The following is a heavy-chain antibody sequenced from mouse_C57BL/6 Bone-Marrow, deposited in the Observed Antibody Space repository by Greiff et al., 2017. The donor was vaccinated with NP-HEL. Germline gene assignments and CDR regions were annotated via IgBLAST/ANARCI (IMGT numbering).Heavy chain of an antibody. CDR2: INPNNGGT. CDR1: GYTFTDYY. J-gene: IGHJ3*01. Sequence: VQLQQSGPELVKPGASVKISCKASGYTFTDYYMNWVKQSHGKSLEWIGDINPNNGGTSYNQKFKGKATLTVDKSSSTAYMELRSLTSEDSAVYYCARPLNWAWFAYWGQGTLVTVSA. V-gene: IGHV1-26*01. CDR3: ARPLNWAWFAY. D-gene: IGHD4-1*01.